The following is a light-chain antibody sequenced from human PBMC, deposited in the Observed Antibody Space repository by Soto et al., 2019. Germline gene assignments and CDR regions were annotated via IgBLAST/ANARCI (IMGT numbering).Light chain of an antibody. Sequence: DIVMTQSPDSLAVSLGERATINCKSSQSVLYSSNNKNYLAWYQQKPGQPPKLIIYWASTRESGVPDRFSGSGSGRDFTLTISSLHAEDVAVYYCQQYYSTSCTFGQGTKVEIK. J-gene: IGKJ1*01. CDR2: WAS. CDR1: QSVLYSSNNKNY. CDR3: QQYYSTSCT. V-gene: IGKV4-1*01.